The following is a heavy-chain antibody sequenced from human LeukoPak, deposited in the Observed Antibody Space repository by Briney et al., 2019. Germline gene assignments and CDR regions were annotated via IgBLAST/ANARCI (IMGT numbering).Heavy chain of an antibody. CDR2: IIPILGIA. Sequence: ASVKVSCKASGHTFTGYYMHWVRQAPGQGLEWMGRIIPILGIANYAQKFQGRVTITADKSTSTAYMELSSLRSEDTAVYYCARLGYGSVGYWGQGTLVTVSS. CDR1: GHTFTGYY. CDR3: ARLGYGSVGY. V-gene: IGHV1-69*02. D-gene: IGHD3-10*01. J-gene: IGHJ4*02.